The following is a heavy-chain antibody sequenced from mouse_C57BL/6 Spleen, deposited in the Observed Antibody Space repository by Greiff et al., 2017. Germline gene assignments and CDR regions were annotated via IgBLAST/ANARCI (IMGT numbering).Heavy chain of an antibody. CDR2: INPNNGGT. CDR3: ARSGYYLYAMDY. J-gene: IGHJ4*01. Sequence: EVKLQQSGPELVKPGASVKISCKASGYTFTDYYMNWVKQSHGKSLEWIGDINPNNGGTSYNQKFKGKATLTVDKSSSTAYMELRSLTSEDSAVYYCARSGYYLYAMDYWGQGTSVTVSS. CDR1: GYTFTDYY. V-gene: IGHV1-26*01. D-gene: IGHD2-3*01.